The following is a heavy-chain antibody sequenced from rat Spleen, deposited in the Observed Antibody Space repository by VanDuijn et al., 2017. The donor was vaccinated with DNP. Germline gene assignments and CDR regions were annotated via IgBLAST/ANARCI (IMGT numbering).Heavy chain of an antibody. CDR1: GYSITSNY. CDR3: XRXXXYFXX. V-gene: IGHV3-1*01. CDR2: ISYSGRT. Sequence: EVQLQESGSGLVKPSQSLSLTCSVTGYSITSNYWGWIRQFPGNKMEYIGHISYSGRTDYNPSLKSRISITRDTSRNHFFLHLISVTTEXXXTYXXXRXXXYFXXXGQGVMXXVSS. J-gene: IGHJ2*01.